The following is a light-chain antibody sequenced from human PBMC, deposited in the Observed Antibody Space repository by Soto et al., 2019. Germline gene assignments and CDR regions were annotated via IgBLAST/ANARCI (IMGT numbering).Light chain of an antibody. CDR3: QEYCSSPLWT. J-gene: IGKJ1*01. Sequence: EILLTQSPGTLSLSPGERATLSCRASQSVSNSYLTWYQQKPGQAPRLLIYGASSMATGVPYRFSGSGSGTDFTLTISSLDPEDFAMYYCQEYCSSPLWTFGQGTKVDIK. CDR1: QSVSNSY. CDR2: GAS. V-gene: IGKV3-20*01.